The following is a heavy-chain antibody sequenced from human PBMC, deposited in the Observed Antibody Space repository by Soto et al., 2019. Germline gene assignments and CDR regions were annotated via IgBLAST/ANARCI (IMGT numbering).Heavy chain of an antibody. Sequence: EVQLLESGGGLVQPGGSLRLSCAASGFTFSSYDMSWVRQAPGKGLEWVSAISGSGGSTYYADSVKGRFTISRDNSKNTLYLQMNSLRAEDTAVYYCAKDPNEYSSSSHFDYWGQGTLVTVSS. V-gene: IGHV3-23*01. CDR3: AKDPNEYSSSSHFDY. J-gene: IGHJ4*02. D-gene: IGHD6-6*01. CDR1: GFTFSSYD. CDR2: ISGSGGST.